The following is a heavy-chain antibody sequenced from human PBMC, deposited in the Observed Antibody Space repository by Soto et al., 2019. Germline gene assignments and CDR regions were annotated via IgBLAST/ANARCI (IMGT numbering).Heavy chain of an antibody. CDR2: IYYSGNT. CDR1: GGSISSSSYY. Sequence: QLQLQESGPGLVKPSETLSLTCTVSGGSISSSSYYWGWIRQPPGKGLEWIGSIYYSGNTYYNPSLKGRVTMTVDTSKNQFSLKLNSVTAADTAVYYCARIEGLVVHWGQGTLVTVSS. D-gene: IGHD3-22*01. CDR3: ARIEGLVVH. V-gene: IGHV4-39*01. J-gene: IGHJ4*02.